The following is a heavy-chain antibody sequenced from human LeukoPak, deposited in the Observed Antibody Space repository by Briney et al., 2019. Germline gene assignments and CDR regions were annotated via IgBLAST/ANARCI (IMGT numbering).Heavy chain of an antibody. Sequence: PGGSLRLSCAASGFTFSSYEMNWVRQAPGKGLEWVSFISTGGLTIYYADSVKGRFTISRDNAKNSLYLQMSSLRAEDTAVYYCARDDTLAAAGSERYYFDYWGQGTLVTVSS. D-gene: IGHD6-13*01. CDR2: ISTGGLTI. CDR3: ARDDTLAAAGSERYYFDY. V-gene: IGHV3-48*03. CDR1: GFTFSSYE. J-gene: IGHJ4*02.